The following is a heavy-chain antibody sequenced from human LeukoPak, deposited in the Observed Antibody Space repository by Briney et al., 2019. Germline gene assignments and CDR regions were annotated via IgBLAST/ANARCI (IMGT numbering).Heavy chain of an antibody. CDR1: GFTFSTYN. V-gene: IGHV3-21*01. Sequence: GGSLRLSCAASGFTFSTYNMNWVRQAPGKGLEWGSSISSSSSYIFYADSVKGRFTISRDNAKNSLYLQMNSLRAEDTAVYYCARIYSSSWYSPIDYWGQGTLVTVSS. CDR3: ARIYSSSWYSPIDY. D-gene: IGHD6-13*01. J-gene: IGHJ4*02. CDR2: ISSSSSYI.